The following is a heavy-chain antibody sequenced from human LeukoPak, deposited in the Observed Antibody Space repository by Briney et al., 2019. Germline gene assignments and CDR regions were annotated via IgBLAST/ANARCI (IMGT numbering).Heavy chain of an antibody. CDR2: IIPIFGTA. D-gene: IGHD3-22*01. CDR1: GGTFISYA. V-gene: IGHV1-69*13. CDR3: ARGVANYYDSSGYYYRFDY. Sequence: ASVKVSCEASGGTFISYAISWVRQAPGQGLEWMGGIIPIFGTANYAQKFQGRVTITADESTSTAYMELSSLRSEDTAVYYCARGVANYYDSSGYYYRFDYWGQGTRVTVSS. J-gene: IGHJ4*02.